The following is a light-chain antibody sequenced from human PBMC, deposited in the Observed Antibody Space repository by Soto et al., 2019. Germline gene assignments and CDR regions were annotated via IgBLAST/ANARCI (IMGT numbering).Light chain of an antibody. V-gene: IGKV3-11*01. Sequence: EIVLTQSPATLSLSPGERATPSCRASQSISTYLIWYQQKPGQAPRLLIYDASTRATGIPARFSGSGSGTDFTLTISSLEPEDFAVYYGQQRGDWPLTFGGGTKVEI. CDR2: DAS. J-gene: IGKJ4*01. CDR1: QSISTY. CDR3: QQRGDWPLT.